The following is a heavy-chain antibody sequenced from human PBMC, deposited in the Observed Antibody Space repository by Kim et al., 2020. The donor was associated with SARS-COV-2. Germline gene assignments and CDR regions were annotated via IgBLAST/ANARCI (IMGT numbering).Heavy chain of an antibody. J-gene: IGHJ4*02. D-gene: IGHD6-13*01. CDR1: GYTLTDLS. CDR2: FDAEDGET. CDR3: ATGYGIAATPPLY. V-gene: IGHV1-24*01. Sequence: ASVKVSCKASGYTLTDLSMHWVRQAPGQGLEWMGGFDAEDGETIYAQKFQGRVTMTEDTSTDTAYMELSSLRSEDTAVYYCATGYGIAATPPLYWGQGTLVTVSS.